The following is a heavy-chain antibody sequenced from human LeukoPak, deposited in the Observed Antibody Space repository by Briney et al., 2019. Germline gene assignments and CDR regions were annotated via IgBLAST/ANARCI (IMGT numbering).Heavy chain of an antibody. J-gene: IGHJ4*02. CDR3: ARGPSGYHNT. Sequence: GGSLRLSCAASGFTFSSYSMNWVRQAPGKGLEWVSSISSSSSYIYCADSVKGRFTISRDNAKNSLYLQMNSLRAEDTAVYYCARGPSGYHNTGGQGTLVTVSS. V-gene: IGHV3-21*01. CDR1: GFTFSSYS. CDR2: ISSSSSYI. D-gene: IGHD5-12*01.